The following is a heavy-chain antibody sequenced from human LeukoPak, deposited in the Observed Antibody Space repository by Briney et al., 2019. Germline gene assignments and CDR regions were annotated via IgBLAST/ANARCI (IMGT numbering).Heavy chain of an antibody. Sequence: SETLSLTCTVSGGSISSYYWSWIRQPPGKGLEWIGYIYYSGSTNYNPSLKSRVTISVDTSKNQFSLKLSSVTAADTAVYYCARAGGSGWVDYWGQGTLVTVSS. D-gene: IGHD6-19*01. CDR2: IYYSGST. CDR3: ARAGGSGWVDY. J-gene: IGHJ4*02. CDR1: GGSISSYY. V-gene: IGHV4-59*01.